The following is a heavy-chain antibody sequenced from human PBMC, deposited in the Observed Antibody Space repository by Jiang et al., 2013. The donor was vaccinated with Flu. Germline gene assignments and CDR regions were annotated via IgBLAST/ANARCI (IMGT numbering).Heavy chain of an antibody. J-gene: IGHJ4*02. CDR3: ARGVSYYDNSGYSLEY. CDR1: GYTFTSYY. Sequence: SGAEVKKPGASVKVSCKASGYTFTSYYMHWVRQAPGQGLEWMGIINPSGGSTSYAQKFQGRVTMTRDTSTSTVYMELSSLRSEDTAVYYCARGVSYYDNSGYSLEYWGQGTLVTVSS. V-gene: IGHV1-46*03. D-gene: IGHD3-22*01. CDR2: INPSGGST.